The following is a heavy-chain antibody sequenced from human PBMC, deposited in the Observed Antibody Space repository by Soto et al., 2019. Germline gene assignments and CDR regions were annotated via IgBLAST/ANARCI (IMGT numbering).Heavy chain of an antibody. CDR1: GYTFTSYG. D-gene: IGHD3-9*01. CDR3: TVFYMDAFDI. CDR2: ISAYNGNT. J-gene: IGHJ3*02. Sequence: ASVKVSCKASGYTFTSYGISWVRQAPGQGLEWMGWISAYNGNTNYAQKLQGRVTMTTDTSTSTAYLQMNSLKTEDTAVYYCTVFYMDAFDIWGQGTMVTVSS. V-gene: IGHV1-18*04.